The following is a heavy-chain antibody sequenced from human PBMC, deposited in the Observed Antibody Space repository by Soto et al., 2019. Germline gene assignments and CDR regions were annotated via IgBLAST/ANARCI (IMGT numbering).Heavy chain of an antibody. Sequence: SVNVACKTSGDNFKKNVLTWVRQAPGQGLEWMGGTIPALGKTHYIEKFQGRVTITVDDATRTVYMEVRDLTSEDTAIYYCARGPFRPSDMDVWGQGTTVTVSS. CDR1: GDNFKKNV. V-gene: IGHV1-69*10. CDR3: ARGPFRPSDMDV. CDR2: TIPALGKT. J-gene: IGHJ6*02. D-gene: IGHD3-10*01.